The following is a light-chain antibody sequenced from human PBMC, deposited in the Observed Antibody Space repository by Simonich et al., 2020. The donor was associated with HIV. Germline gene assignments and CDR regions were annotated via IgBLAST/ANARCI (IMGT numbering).Light chain of an antibody. J-gene: IGLJ3*02. CDR3: AAWDDSLSGPV. Sequence: QSVVTQPPSASGTPGQRVTISCSGTRSNIGRNYVYWYHQLPGTAPKLLIYSNNQRPSGVPVRCAGSKSGTSASLAISGLRTEDEADYYCAAWDDSLSGPVFGGGTKLTVL. CDR1: RSNIGRNY. CDR2: SNN. V-gene: IGLV1-47*02.